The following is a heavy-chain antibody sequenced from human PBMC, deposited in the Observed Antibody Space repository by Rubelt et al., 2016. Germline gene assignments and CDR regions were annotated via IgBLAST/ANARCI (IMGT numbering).Heavy chain of an antibody. CDR1: GGSISSSSYY. J-gene: IGHJ4*02. D-gene: IGHD6-19*01. CDR3: ARDRGQWLVPFDY. CDR2: IYYSGST. Sequence: QLQLQESGPGLVKPSETLSLTCTVSGGSISSSSYYWGWIRQPPGKGLEWIGSIYYSGSTNYNPSLKSRVTISVDTSKNQFSLKLSSVTAADTAVYYCARDRGQWLVPFDYWGQGTLVTVSS. V-gene: IGHV4-39*07.